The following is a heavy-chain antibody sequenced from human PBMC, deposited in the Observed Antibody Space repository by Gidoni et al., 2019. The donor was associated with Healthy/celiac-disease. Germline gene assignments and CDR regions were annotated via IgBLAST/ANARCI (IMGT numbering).Heavy chain of an antibody. CDR2: ISAYNGNT. J-gene: IGHJ6*03. V-gene: IGHV1-18*01. CDR1: GYTFTSYG. CDR3: AKSGAAAGTSYYYCMDV. Sequence: QVQLVQSGAEVKKPGASVKVSCKASGYTFTSYGISWVRQAPGQGLEWMGWISAYNGNTNYAQKLQGRVTMTTDTSTSTAYMELRSLRSDDTAVDYCAKSGAAAGTSYYYCMDVWGKGTTVTVSS. D-gene: IGHD6-13*01.